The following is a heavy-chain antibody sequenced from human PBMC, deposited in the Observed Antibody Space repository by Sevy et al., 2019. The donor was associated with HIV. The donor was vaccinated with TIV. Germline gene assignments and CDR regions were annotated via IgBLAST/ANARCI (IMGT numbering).Heavy chain of an antibody. V-gene: IGHV4-34*01. J-gene: IGHJ4*02. CDR1: GESFSGYF. CDR3: ARGRQAYVVVVPSTVPFDY. Sequence: SETLSLTCAVYGESFSGYFWNWIRHSPGKGLEGIGEINHSGTLKYNPSLKSRVTISVDASKNQLSLHLRSVTATDTAVYYCARGRQAYVVVVPSTVPFDYWGQGTLVTVSS. D-gene: IGHD3-10*02. CDR2: INHSGTL.